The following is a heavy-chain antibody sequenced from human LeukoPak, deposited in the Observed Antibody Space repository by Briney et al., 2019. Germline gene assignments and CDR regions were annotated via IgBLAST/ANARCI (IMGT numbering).Heavy chain of an antibody. D-gene: IGHD3-3*01. CDR3: AKALQHYDFWSGYSATAPLDY. V-gene: IGHV3-23*01. CDR2: ISGSGGST. J-gene: IGHJ4*02. CDR1: GFTFSSYA. Sequence: GGSLRLSCAASGFTFSSYAMSWVRQAPGKGLEWVSAISGSGGSTYYADSVKGRFTISRDNSKNTLYLQMNSLRAEDTAVYYCAKALQHYDFWSGYSATAPLDYWGQGTLVTVSS.